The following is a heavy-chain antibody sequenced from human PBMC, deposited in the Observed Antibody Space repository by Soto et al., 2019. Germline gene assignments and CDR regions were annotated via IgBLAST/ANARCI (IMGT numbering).Heavy chain of an antibody. V-gene: IGHV1-2*04. J-gene: IGHJ6*02. CDR2: INPNSGGT. D-gene: IGHD5-18*01. CDR3: ARAMDTAMVHYYYYYGMDV. Sequence: ASVKVSCKASGYTFTGYYMHWVRQAPGQGLEWMGWINPNSGGTNYAQKFQGWVTMTRDTSISTAYMELSRLRSDDTAVYYCARAMDTAMVHYYYYYGMDVWGQGTTVTVSS. CDR1: GYTFTGYY.